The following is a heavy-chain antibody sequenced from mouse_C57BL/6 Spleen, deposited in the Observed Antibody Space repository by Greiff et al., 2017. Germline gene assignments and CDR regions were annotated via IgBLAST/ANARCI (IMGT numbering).Heavy chain of an antibody. CDR2: IYPGNGST. J-gene: IGHJ4*01. D-gene: IGHD1-1*01. CDR3: AISCYYSIFYAMDY. Sequence: QVQLQQPGAELVKPGASVKMSCKASGYTFTNYWITWVKQRLGQGLEWIGDIYPGNGSTTYNEKFKSKATLTVDTSSSTAYMQLSSLTSEDSAVYYCAISCYYSIFYAMDYWGQGTSVTVSS. CDR1: GYTFTNYW. V-gene: IGHV1-55*01.